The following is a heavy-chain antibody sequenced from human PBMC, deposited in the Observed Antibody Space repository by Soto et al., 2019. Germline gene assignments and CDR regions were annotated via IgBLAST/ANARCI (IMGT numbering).Heavy chain of an antibody. V-gene: IGHV3-23*01. CDR2: IGGGDNHR. Sequence: EVQLLESGGGLVQPGGSLRLSCAASGFTFSISAMSWVRQAPGKGLEWVSGIGGGDNHRYYAGSVKGRFTISRDNSKNTVFLQVDSLRAEDTAVYYCVKDRMPQNSGWDPFDIWGQGTMVTVSS. CDR1: GFTFSISA. D-gene: IGHD1-7*01. J-gene: IGHJ3*02. CDR3: VKDRMPQNSGWDPFDI.